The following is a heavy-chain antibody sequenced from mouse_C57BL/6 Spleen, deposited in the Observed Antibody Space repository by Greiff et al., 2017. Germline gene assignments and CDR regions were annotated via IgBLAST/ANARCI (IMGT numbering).Heavy chain of an antibody. V-gene: IGHV1-63*01. D-gene: IGHD2-3*01. J-gene: IGHJ4*01. CDR3: AIYVPGDSFYAMDY. CDR2: IYPGGGYT. Sequence: VQLQQSGAELVRPGTSVKMSCKASGYTFTNYWIGWAKQRPGHGLEWIGDIYPGGGYTNYNEKFKGKATLTADKSSSTAYMQFSSLTSEDSAIYYWAIYVPGDSFYAMDYWGQGTSVTVSS. CDR1: GYTFTNYW.